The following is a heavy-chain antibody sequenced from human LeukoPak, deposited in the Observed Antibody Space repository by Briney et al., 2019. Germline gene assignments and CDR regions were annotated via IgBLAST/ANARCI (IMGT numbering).Heavy chain of an antibody. D-gene: IGHD4-23*01. Sequence: SETLSLTCTVSGYSISSGYYWGWIRQPPGKGLEWIGSIYHSGSTYYNPSLKSRVTISVDTSKNQFSLKLSSVTAADTAVYYCARPHRGPSYGGHGPFDYWGQGTLVTVSS. V-gene: IGHV4-38-2*02. J-gene: IGHJ4*02. CDR1: GYSISSGYY. CDR2: IYHSGST. CDR3: ARPHRGPSYGGHGPFDY.